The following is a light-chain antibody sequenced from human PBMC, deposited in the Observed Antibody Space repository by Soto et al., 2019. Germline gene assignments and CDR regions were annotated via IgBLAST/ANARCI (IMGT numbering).Light chain of an antibody. CDR2: GAS. V-gene: IGKV3-15*01. CDR3: QQYNNWPPIT. Sequence: EIVMTQSPATLSVSPVERATLSCRAIQSVSNNYLAWYQQKPGQAPRLLIYGASTRATGIPARFSGSGSGTEFTLTISSLQSEDFAVYYCQQYNNWPPITFGQGTRLEIK. CDR1: QSVSNN. J-gene: IGKJ5*01.